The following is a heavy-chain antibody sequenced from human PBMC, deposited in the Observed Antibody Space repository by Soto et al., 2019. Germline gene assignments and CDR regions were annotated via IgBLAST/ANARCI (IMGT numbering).Heavy chain of an antibody. Sequence: QVHLVQAGAEVKKPGASVKVSCKDSGYTFTSYGISWVLKAPGQGLEWMGWITGYDGNANYAQKFQGRVTMTTDTSTNTAYLDLRRLSSDDTAVYYCARTTHEEPTFDYWVQGTMVTVSS. V-gene: IGHV1-18*01. D-gene: IGHD1-26*01. J-gene: IGHJ4*02. CDR1: GYTFTSYG. CDR3: ARTTHEEPTFDY. CDR2: ITGYDGNA.